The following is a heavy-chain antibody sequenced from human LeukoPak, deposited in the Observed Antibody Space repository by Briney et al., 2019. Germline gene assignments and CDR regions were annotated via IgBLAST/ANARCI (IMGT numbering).Heavy chain of an antibody. CDR1: GFTFSSYG. J-gene: IGHJ4*02. CDR2: ISYDGSNK. D-gene: IGHD5-18*01. V-gene: IGHV3-30*18. CDR3: AKDPRGCSYGGIDY. Sequence: GGSLRLSCAASGFTFSSYGMHWVRQAPGKGLEWVAVISYDGSNKYYADSVKGRFTISRDNSKNTLYLQMNSLRAEDTAVYYCAKDPRGCSYGGIDYWGQGTLVTVSS.